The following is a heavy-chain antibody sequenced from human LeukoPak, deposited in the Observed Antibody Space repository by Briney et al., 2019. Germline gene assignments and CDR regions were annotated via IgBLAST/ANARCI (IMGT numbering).Heavy chain of an antibody. V-gene: IGHV3-11*04. D-gene: IGHD2-8*01. Sequence: GGSLRLSCAASGFTFSDYYMSWIRQAPGKGLEWVSYISSSGSTIYYADSVKGRFTISRDNAKNSLYLQMNSLRAEDTAVYYCASHIIGYCTNGVCSGRRDAFDIWGQGTMVTVSS. J-gene: IGHJ3*02. CDR3: ASHIIGYCTNGVCSGRRDAFDI. CDR2: ISSSGSTI. CDR1: GFTFSDYY.